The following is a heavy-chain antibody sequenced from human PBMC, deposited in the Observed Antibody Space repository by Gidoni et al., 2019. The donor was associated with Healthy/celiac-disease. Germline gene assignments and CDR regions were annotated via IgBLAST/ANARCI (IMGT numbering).Heavy chain of an antibody. CDR3: ARHSYYGGSPEFDY. CDR2: IYYSGST. D-gene: IGHD2-15*01. V-gene: IGHV4-39*01. Sequence: QLQLQESGPGLVKPSETLSLTCTVSGGSISSSSYYWGWIRQPPGKGLEWIGSIYYSGSTYYNPSLKSRVTISVDTSKNQFSLKLSSVTAADTAVYYCARHSYYGGSPEFDYWGQGTLVTVSS. J-gene: IGHJ4*02. CDR1: GGSISSSSYY.